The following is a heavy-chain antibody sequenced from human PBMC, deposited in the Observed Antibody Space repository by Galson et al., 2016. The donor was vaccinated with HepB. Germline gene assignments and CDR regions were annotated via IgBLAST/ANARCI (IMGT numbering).Heavy chain of an antibody. CDR2: TYYRSKWSN. D-gene: IGHD1-14*01. CDR1: GDSVSSNSAA. V-gene: IGHV6-1*01. J-gene: IGHJ3*02. CDR3: VRGTRSALDI. Sequence: CAISGDSVSSNSAAWNWIRQSPSRGLEWLGRTYYRSKWSNDYAESVKSRITINSDTSKNQFSLHLNSVTPEDTAVYFCVRGTRSALDIWGQGTMVTVSP.